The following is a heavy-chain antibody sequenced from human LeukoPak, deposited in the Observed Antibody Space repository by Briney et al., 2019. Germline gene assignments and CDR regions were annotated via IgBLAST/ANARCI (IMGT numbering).Heavy chain of an antibody. D-gene: IGHD6-13*01. Sequence: SETLSLTCAVYGGSFSSYYWGWIRQPPGKGLEWIGSIYYSGSTYYNPSLKSRVTISVDTSKNQFSLKLSSVTAADTAVYYCARHRDSSSWYQVLDSFSFYYYYYMDVWGKGTTVTISS. J-gene: IGHJ6*03. CDR1: GGSFSSYY. V-gene: IGHV4-39*01. CDR2: IYYSGST. CDR3: ARHRDSSSWYQVLDSFSFYYYYYMDV.